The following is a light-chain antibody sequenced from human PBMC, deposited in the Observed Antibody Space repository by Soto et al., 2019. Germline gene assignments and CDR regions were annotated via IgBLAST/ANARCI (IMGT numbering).Light chain of an antibody. CDR3: QQSYSTPPWT. Sequence: IQLTQSPSSLSASVGDRVTITCRASQGISSYLAWYQQKPGKAPKLLIYDASNLETGVPSRFSGSGSGTDFTLTISSLQPEDFATYFCQQSYSTPPWTFGQGTKVDIK. V-gene: IGKV1-39*01. CDR1: QGISSY. CDR2: DAS. J-gene: IGKJ1*01.